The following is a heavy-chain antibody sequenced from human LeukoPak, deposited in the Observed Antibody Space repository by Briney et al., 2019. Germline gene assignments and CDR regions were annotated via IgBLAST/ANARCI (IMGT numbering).Heavy chain of an antibody. V-gene: IGHV1-2*02. CDR3: AKWGGVQFDP. D-gene: IGHD2-8*01. CDR2: INPNSGGT. CDR1: GYTFTGYY. J-gene: IGHJ5*02. Sequence: GASVKASCKASGYTFTGYYMHWVRQAPGQGLEWMGWINPNSGGTNYAQKFQGRVTMTRDTSISTVYMELTSLTSDDTAVYYCAKWGGVQFDPWGQGTLVTVSS.